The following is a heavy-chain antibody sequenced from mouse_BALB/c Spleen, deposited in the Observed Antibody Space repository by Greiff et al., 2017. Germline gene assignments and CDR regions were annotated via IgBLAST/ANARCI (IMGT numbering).Heavy chain of an antibody. CDR2: INPSSGYT. CDR1: GYTFTSYT. Sequence: QVQLKESGAELVKPGASVKMSCKASGYTFTSYTMHWVKQRPGQGLEWIGYINPSSGYTNYNQKFKDKATLTADKSSSTAYMQLSSLTSEDSAVYYCARKEDYVLFAYWGQGTLVTVSA. J-gene: IGHJ3*01. CDR3: ARKEDYVLFAY. D-gene: IGHD2-4*01. V-gene: IGHV1S26*01.